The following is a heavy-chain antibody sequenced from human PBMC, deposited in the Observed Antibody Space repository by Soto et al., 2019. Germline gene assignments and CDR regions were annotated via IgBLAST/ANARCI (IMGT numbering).Heavy chain of an antibody. CDR3: ARDGIVVVPAAKHTADYFDY. J-gene: IGHJ4*02. D-gene: IGHD2-2*01. Sequence: GTLSLSWAVSGFSFSSCEMIWVRQAPGKGLEVVSYISSSGSTIYYADSVKGRFTISRDNAKNSLYLQMNSLRAEDTAVYYCARDGIVVVPAAKHTADYFDYWGQGTLVTVSS. CDR1: GFSFSSCE. CDR2: ISSSGSTI. V-gene: IGHV3-48*03.